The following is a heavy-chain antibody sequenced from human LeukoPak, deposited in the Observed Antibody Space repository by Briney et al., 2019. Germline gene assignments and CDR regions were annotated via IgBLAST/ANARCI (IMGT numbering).Heavy chain of an antibody. Sequence: PSETLSLTCTVSGGSISSYYWSWIRQPPGKGLEWIGYIYYSGSTYYNPSLKSRVSMSVDTSENQFSLKLRSVTAADTAVYYCAREPAGGNEAFDIWGQGTMVTVSS. D-gene: IGHD4-23*01. CDR2: IYYSGST. J-gene: IGHJ3*02. CDR3: AREPAGGNEAFDI. V-gene: IGHV4-59*12. CDR1: GGSISSYY.